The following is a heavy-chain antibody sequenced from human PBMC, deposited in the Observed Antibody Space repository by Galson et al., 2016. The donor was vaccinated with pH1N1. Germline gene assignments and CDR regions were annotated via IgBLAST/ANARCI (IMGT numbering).Heavy chain of an antibody. V-gene: IGHV4-61*02. CDR3: ASESLECLIISGHRVELNWFDS. D-gene: IGHD3-3*01. Sequence: TLSPTCTVSGGSISSDSDYWTWIRQPAGKGLEWIGRVSGPGTTNYNPSLKSRVTISIDTSKNQFSLKMASVTAADTAVYFCASESLECLIISGHRVELNWFDSWGQGTLVTVSS. CDR1: GGSISSDSDY. CDR2: VSGPGTT. J-gene: IGHJ5*01.